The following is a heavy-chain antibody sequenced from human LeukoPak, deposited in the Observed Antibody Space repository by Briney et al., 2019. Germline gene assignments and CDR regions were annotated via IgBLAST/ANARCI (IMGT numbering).Heavy chain of an antibody. CDR2: INHSGST. CDR3: ARAASSVDYSGSYSPFDY. D-gene: IGHD1-26*01. J-gene: IGHJ4*02. Sequence: PSETLSLTCAVYGGSFSDNFWSWIRPPPRKGLEWIGEINHSGSTNYNPSLKTRLTISVDTSKNQFSLKLSSVTAADTAVYYCARAASSVDYSGSYSPFDYWGQGTLVTVSS. V-gene: IGHV4-34*01. CDR1: GGSFSDNF.